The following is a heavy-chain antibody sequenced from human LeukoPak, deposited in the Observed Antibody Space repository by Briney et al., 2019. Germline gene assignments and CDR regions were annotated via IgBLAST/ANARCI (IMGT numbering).Heavy chain of an antibody. J-gene: IGHJ5*02. D-gene: IGHD3-3*01. CDR1: GYTFTSYD. Sequence: GASVKVSCKASGYTFTSYDINWVRQATGQGLEWMGWMNPNSGNTGYSHKCKGRVTITRNTSISTAYMELSSLRSEDTAVYYCARGGGRAIFGVVTNWFDPWGQGTLVTVSS. CDR2: MNPNSGNT. V-gene: IGHV1-8*03. CDR3: ARGGGRAIFGVVTNWFDP.